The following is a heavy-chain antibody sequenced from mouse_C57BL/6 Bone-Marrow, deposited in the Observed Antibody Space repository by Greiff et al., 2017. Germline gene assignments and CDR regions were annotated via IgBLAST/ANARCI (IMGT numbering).Heavy chain of an antibody. CDR2: IYIGNGYT. Sequence: EVHLVESGAELVRPGSSVKMSCKTSGYTFTSYGINWVKQRPGQGLEWIGYIYIGNGYTEYNEKFKGKATLTSDTSSSTAYMQLSSLTSEDSAIYFCARSMITTPYYWYFDVWGTGTTVTVSS. CDR1: GYTFTSYG. D-gene: IGHD2-4*01. V-gene: IGHV1-58*01. J-gene: IGHJ1*03. CDR3: ARSMITTPYYWYFDV.